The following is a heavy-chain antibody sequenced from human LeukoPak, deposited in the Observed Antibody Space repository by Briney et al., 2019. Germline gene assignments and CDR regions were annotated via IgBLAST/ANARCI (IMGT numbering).Heavy chain of an antibody. D-gene: IGHD6-13*01. Sequence: GASVKVSFKASGYTFTSYAMHWGRQAPGQRLEWRGWINAGNGNTKYSQKFQGRVTITTDTSASTAYMELSSLRSKDTAVYYCARVFEQQLSTTFDYWGQGTLVTVSS. CDR1: GYTFTSYA. CDR2: INAGNGNT. J-gene: IGHJ4*02. V-gene: IGHV1-3*01. CDR3: ARVFEQQLSTTFDY.